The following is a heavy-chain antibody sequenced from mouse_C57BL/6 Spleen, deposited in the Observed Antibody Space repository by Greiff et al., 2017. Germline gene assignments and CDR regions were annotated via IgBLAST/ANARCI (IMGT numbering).Heavy chain of an antibody. CDR2: IWSGGST. J-gene: IGHJ4*01. Sequence: VKLQQSGPGLVQPSQSLSITCTVSGFSLTSYGVHWVRQSPGKGLEWLGVIWSGGSTDYNAAFISRLSISKDNSKSQVFFKMNSLQADDTAIYYCARGPLTGTDYYAMDYWGQGTSVTVSS. CDR3: ARGPLTGTDYYAMDY. CDR1: GFSLTSYG. V-gene: IGHV2-2*01. D-gene: IGHD4-1*01.